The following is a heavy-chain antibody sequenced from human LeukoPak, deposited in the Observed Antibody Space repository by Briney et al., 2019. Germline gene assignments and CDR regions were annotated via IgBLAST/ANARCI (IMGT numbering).Heavy chain of an antibody. CDR2: INPSGGST. D-gene: IGHD2-21*02. V-gene: IGHV1-46*01. CDR3: ARSCGGDCSVDAFDI. Sequence: ASVKVSCKASGYTFTSYYMHWVRHAPGQGLEWLGIINPSGGSTSYAQKFQGRVTMTRDTSTSTVYMELSSLRSEDTAVYYCARSCGGDCSVDAFDIWGQGTMVTVSS. J-gene: IGHJ3*02. CDR1: GYTFTSYY.